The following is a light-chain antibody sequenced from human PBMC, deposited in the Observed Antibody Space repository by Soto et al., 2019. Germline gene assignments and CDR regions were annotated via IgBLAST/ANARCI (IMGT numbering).Light chain of an antibody. V-gene: IGLV2-11*01. CDR2: DVN. CDR3: CSFAGSYTV. J-gene: IGLJ2*01. Sequence: QSALIQPRSVSGSPGRSVTISCTGTRRDLGAYNYVSWYQQHPGKAPKLMIYDVNRRPSGVPDRFSGSKSGNTASLTISGLQAEDEADYYCCSFAGSYTVFGGGTKVTVL. CDR1: RRDLGAYNY.